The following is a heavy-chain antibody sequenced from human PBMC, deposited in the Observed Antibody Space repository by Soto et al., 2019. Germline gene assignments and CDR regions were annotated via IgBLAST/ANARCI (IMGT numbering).Heavy chain of an antibody. CDR3: ATRSPAFDY. CDR1: GYTSTNFG. J-gene: IGHJ4*02. V-gene: IGHV1-18*01. Sequence: ASVKVSCKTSGYTSTNFGISWVRQAPGQGLEWMGWVTTDKGKTTYAQKFQGRVTMTTDTSTSTAYMELRSLRSDDTAVYYCATRSPAFDYWGQGTLVTVSS. CDR2: VTTDKGKT.